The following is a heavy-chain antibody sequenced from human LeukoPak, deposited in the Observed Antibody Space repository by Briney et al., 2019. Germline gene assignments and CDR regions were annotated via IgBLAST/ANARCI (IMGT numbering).Heavy chain of an antibody. J-gene: IGHJ5*02. V-gene: IGHV3-7*01. CDR3: ARNSYGSGSHDH. CDR2: INQDGHAQ. D-gene: IGHD3-10*01. Sequence: GGSLRLSCAASGFTPSSYWMTWVRQAPGKGLEWVANINQDGHAQYYVQSVRGRFTISRDNAKSSLYLQMSSLSVEDTGVYYCARNSYGSGSHDHWGQGTLVTVSS. CDR1: GFTPSSYW.